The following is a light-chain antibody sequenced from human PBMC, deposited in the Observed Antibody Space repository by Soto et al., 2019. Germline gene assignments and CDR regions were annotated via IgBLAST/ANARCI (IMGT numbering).Light chain of an antibody. V-gene: IGKV1-33*01. Sequence: DIQMTQSPSSLSASVGDRVTITCQASRDINNYLNWYQQKPGKAPKLLIYDASNLETGVPSRFSGSGSGTLFTFTISSLQPEDVATSYCQQFDTLPPVTFGPGTKVDI. CDR1: RDINNY. CDR3: QQFDTLPPVT. CDR2: DAS. J-gene: IGKJ3*01.